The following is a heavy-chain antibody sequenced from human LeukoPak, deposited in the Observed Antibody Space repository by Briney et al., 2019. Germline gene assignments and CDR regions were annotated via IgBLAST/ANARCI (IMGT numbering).Heavy chain of an antibody. V-gene: IGHV3-33*06. D-gene: IGHD1-26*01. CDR1: GFTFSSYG. Sequence: GRSLRLSCAPSGFTFSSYGMHWVRQAPGKGLEWVAVIWYDGSNKYYADSVKGRFTISRDNSKNTLYLQMNSLRAEDTAVYYCAKGVGGIVGATTPLCDYWGQGTLVTVSS. CDR3: AKGVGGIVGATTPLCDY. J-gene: IGHJ4*02. CDR2: IWYDGSNK.